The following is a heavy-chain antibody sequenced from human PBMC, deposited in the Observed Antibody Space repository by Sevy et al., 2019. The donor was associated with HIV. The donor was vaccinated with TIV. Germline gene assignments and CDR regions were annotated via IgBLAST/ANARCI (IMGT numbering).Heavy chain of an antibody. CDR1: GFTLSRTG. V-gene: IGHV3-23*01. J-gene: IGHJ4*02. Sequence: GGSLRLSCAASGFTLSRTGMIWVRQAPGKGLEWVSGISGSGFSTNYADSVKGRFTISRDNSKNTLYLQMNSLGGEDTAVYYCAKDPDDTYDYGEHSDYWGQGTLVTVSS. CDR2: ISGSGFST. D-gene: IGHD4-17*01. CDR3: AKDPDDTYDYGEHSDY.